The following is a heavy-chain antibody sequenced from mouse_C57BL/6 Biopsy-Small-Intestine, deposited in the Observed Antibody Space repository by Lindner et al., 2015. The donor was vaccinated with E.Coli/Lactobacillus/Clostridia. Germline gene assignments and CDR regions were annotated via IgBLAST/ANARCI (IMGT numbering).Heavy chain of an antibody. CDR3: ARYSNFRYFDV. D-gene: IGHD2-5*01. Sequence: VQLQESGPELVKPGASVKMSCKASGYTFTDYNMHWVKQSHGKSLEWIGYINPNNGGTSYNQKFKGKATLTVNKSSSTAYMELRSLTSEDSAVYYCARYSNFRYFDVWGTGTTVTVSS. CDR2: INPNNGGT. CDR1: GYTFTDYN. J-gene: IGHJ1*03. V-gene: IGHV1-22*01.